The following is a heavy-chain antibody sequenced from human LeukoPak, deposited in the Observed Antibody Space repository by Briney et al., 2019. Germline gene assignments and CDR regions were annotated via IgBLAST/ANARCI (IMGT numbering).Heavy chain of an antibody. Sequence: ASVKVSCKASGYTFTGYYLHWVRQAPGQGLEWMGRINPNSGGTSYAQKFQGRVTMTRDTSISTAYMELSRLRSDYTAVYYCARDRGSSWYGVGCWGQGTLVTVSS. CDR3: ARDRGSSWYGVGC. D-gene: IGHD6-13*01. V-gene: IGHV1-2*06. CDR1: GYTFTGYY. CDR2: INPNSGGT. J-gene: IGHJ4*02.